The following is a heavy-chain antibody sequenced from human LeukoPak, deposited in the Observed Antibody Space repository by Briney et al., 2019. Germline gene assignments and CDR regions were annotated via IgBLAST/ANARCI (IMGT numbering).Heavy chain of an antibody. Sequence: ASVKVSCKASGYTFTGYYMHWVRQAPGQGLEWMGWINPNSGGTNYAQKFQGRVTMTRDTSISTAYMELSRLRSDDTAVYYCARSQDLDQNWFDPWGQGTLVTVSS. V-gene: IGHV1-2*02. J-gene: IGHJ5*02. CDR2: INPNSGGT. CDR3: ARSQDLDQNWFDP. CDR1: GYTFTGYY.